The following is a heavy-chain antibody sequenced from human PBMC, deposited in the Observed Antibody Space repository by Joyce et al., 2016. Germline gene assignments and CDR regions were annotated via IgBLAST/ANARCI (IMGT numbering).Heavy chain of an antibody. CDR3: ARGSESQLLWAY. D-gene: IGHD2-2*01. CDR1: GGSISRFF. CDR2: IYYNGDT. V-gene: IGHV4-59*01. Sequence: QVQLQESGPGLVTPSETLSLTCIVSGGSISRFFWSWIRQPPGKGLEWVGSIYYNGDTNYNPSLKSRVTISVDTSKNQFSLNLGSLTAADTAVYYWARGSESQLLWAYWGQGTLVTVSS. J-gene: IGHJ4*02.